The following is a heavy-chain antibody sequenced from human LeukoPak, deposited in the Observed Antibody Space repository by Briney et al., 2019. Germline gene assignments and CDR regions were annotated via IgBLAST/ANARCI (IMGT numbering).Heavy chain of an antibody. CDR2: IYHSGST. Sequence: SETLSLTCTVSGYSISSGYYWGWIRQPPGKGLEWIGSIYHSGSTNYNPSLKSRVTISVDTSKNQFSLKLSSVTAADTAVYYCARDRDFDYWGQGTLVTVSS. J-gene: IGHJ4*02. V-gene: IGHV4-38-2*02. D-gene: IGHD3-10*01. CDR3: ARDRDFDY. CDR1: GYSISSGYY.